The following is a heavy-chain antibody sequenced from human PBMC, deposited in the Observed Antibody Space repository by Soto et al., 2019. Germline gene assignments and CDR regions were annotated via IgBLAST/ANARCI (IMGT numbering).Heavy chain of an antibody. J-gene: IGHJ4*02. CDR1: GFTFSSYA. Sequence: GRYLRLSCVAYGFTFSSYALNWVRQAPGRGLEWVSAISGSGGTTYYADSVKGRFTISRDNSKNTLFLQMNSLRAEDAAIYYCAKSPQVISTSFDDRGQGSLVTLSS. CDR3: AKSPQVISTSFDD. D-gene: IGHD3-22*01. CDR2: ISGSGGTT. V-gene: IGHV3-23*01.